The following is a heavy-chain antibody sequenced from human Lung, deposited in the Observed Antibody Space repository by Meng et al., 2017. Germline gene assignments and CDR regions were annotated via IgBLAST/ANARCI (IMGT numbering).Heavy chain of an antibody. J-gene: IGHJ4*02. CDR1: GYTFTTYG. CDR3: VSERGGGSFDY. V-gene: IGHV1-18*01. CDR2: ISAYNGNT. D-gene: IGHD3-10*01. Sequence: QVQRVQSGAEGKEPGASVKVSCKASGYTFTTYGLSWVRQAPGQGLEWMGWISAYNGNTKYAQKVQGRVTMTRDTSTTTAYMELRNLRSDDTAVYYCVSERGGGSFDYWGQGTLVTVSS.